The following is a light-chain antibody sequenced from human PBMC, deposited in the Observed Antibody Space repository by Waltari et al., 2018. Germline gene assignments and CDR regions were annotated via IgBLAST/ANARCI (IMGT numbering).Light chain of an antibody. CDR2: KAS. J-gene: IGKJ1*01. CDR1: QSIDSW. Sequence: DIQMTQTTSTMTASVAERITISCRASQSIDSWLAWYQQKPGKAPKLLIYKASSLESGVPSRFSGSGSGTEFTLTISSLQPDDFATYYCQEYNSFSWTFGQGTKVEIK. CDR3: QEYNSFSWT. V-gene: IGKV1-5*03.